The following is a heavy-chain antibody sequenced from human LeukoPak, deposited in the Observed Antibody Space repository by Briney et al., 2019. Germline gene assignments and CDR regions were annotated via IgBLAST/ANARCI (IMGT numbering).Heavy chain of an antibody. J-gene: IGHJ5*02. Sequence: PGGSLRLSCAASGFTVSSNYMSWVRQAPGKGLEWVSVIYSGGNTHYADSVKGRFTISRDNPKNTVSPQMDSLRAEDTAVYYCTRGRYGSESWGQGTLVTISS. CDR3: TRGRYGSES. V-gene: IGHV3-53*01. CDR2: IYSGGNT. D-gene: IGHD3-10*01. CDR1: GFTVSSNY.